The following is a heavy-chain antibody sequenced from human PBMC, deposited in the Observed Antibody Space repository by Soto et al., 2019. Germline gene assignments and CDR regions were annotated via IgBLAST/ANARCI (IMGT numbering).Heavy chain of an antibody. CDR2: INPATGAA. Sequence: QLHLVQSGAVVKKPGASVTVSCSASGYPVTAYYMHWVRQAPGRGLEWMGGINPATGAAKYTQTFQGRVTIARDTSTCTVFMELSGLTSADTAVFYCARGGGVGVAGSAAFDMWGQGTLVTVSS. CDR3: ARGGGVGVAGSAAFDM. J-gene: IGHJ3*02. CDR1: GYPVTAYY. D-gene: IGHD3-3*01. V-gene: IGHV1-2*02.